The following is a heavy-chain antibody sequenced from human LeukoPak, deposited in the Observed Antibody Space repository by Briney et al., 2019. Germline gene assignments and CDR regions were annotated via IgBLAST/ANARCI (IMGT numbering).Heavy chain of an antibody. V-gene: IGHV3-48*03. Sequence: GGPLRFSCAASGFTFSSYEMNWVRHAPGKELEWVSYISSSGSTIYYADSVKGRFTISRDNAKNSLYLQMNSLRAEDTAVYYCARDLAWGAFDYWGQGTLVTVSS. J-gene: IGHJ4*02. CDR1: GFTFSSYE. CDR3: ARDLAWGAFDY. CDR2: ISSSGSTI. D-gene: IGHD7-27*01.